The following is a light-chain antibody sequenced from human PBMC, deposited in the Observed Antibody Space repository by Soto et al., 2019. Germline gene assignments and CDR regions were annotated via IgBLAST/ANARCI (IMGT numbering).Light chain of an antibody. J-gene: IGLJ1*01. Sequence: QSVLTQPPSASASLGASVTLTCTLSSGYSNYKVDWYQQRPGKGPRFVMRVGTGGIVGSKGDGIPDRFSVLGSGLNRYLTIKNIQEEDESDYHCGADHGSGSNLVQRVFGTGTKLTVL. V-gene: IGLV9-49*01. CDR1: SGYSNYK. CDR2: VGTGGIVG. CDR3: GADHGSGSNLVQRV.